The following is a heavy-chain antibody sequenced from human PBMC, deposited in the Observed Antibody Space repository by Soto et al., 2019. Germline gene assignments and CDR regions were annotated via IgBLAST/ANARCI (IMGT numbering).Heavy chain of an antibody. V-gene: IGHV1-69*06. Sequence: SVKVSCKASGGTFSSYAISWVRQAPGQGLEWMGGIIPIFGTANYAQKFQGRVTITADKSTSTAYMELSSLRSEDTAVYYCARDIRMATMIYYFDYWGQGTLVTAPQ. D-gene: IGHD3-22*01. CDR2: IIPIFGTA. CDR1: GGTFSSYA. J-gene: IGHJ4*02. CDR3: ARDIRMATMIYYFDY.